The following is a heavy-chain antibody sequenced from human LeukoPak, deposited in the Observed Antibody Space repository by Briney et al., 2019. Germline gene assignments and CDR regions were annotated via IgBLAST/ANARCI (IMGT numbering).Heavy chain of an antibody. CDR3: ARQAGRITIFGVVVIMDV. CDR2: IYYSGST. D-gene: IGHD3-3*01. V-gene: IGHV4-59*08. J-gene: IGHJ6*03. CDR1: GGSISSYY. Sequence: PSETLSLTCTVAGGSISSYYWSWIRQPPGEGLEWIGYIYYSGSTNYNPSLKSRVTISVDTSKNQFSLKLSSVTAADTAVYYCARQAGRITIFGVVVIMDVWGKGTTVTVSS.